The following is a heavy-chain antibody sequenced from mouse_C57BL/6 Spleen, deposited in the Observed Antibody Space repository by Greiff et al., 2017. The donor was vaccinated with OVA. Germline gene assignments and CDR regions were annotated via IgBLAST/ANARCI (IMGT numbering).Heavy chain of an antibody. Sequence: QVQLQQPGAELVRPGASVKLSCTASGYTFTSYWMHWVKQRPIQGLEWIGNIDPSDSETHYNPKFKDKATLTVDKSSSTAYLQLSSLTSEDAAVDDCARRGTPYWYFDVWGTGTTVTVSS. CDR3: ARRGTPYWYFDV. J-gene: IGHJ1*03. D-gene: IGHD3-3*01. CDR2: IDPSDSET. V-gene: IGHV1-52*01. CDR1: GYTFTSYW.